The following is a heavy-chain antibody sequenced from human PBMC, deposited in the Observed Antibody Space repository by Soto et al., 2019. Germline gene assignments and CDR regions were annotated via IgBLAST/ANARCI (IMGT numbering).Heavy chain of an antibody. J-gene: IGHJ4*02. D-gene: IGHD2-8*02. CDR2: ISPDGSDV. V-gene: IGHV3-74*01. CDR1: GFPFTNYW. Sequence: QVVESGGGLVPPGGSLRLSCAASGFPFTNYWMNWVRQTPGKGLMWVSRISPDGSDVGYADSVEGRFTVSRDNAKNTLYVQMHRLRAEDTAMYYCACWGHIVPVAPSDFDRWGQGTLVTVSS. CDR3: ACWGHIVPVAPSDFDR.